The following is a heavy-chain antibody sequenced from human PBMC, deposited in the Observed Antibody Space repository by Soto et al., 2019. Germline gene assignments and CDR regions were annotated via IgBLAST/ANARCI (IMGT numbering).Heavy chain of an antibody. V-gene: IGHV1-8*01. D-gene: IGHD3-16*01. CDR3: ARMATFGSLNWFDP. CDR1: GYSFTNND. J-gene: IGHJ5*02. CDR2: MNPGSGDT. Sequence: ASVKVSCKASGYSFTNNDVSWVRQSTGQGLEWMGWMNPGSGDTGYAQKFQGRVTMTRDISIATAYMELSSLRSDDTAIYFCARMATFGSLNWFDPWGQATQVTVSS.